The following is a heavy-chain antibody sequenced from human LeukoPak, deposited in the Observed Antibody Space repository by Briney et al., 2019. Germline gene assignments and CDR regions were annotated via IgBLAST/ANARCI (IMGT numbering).Heavy chain of an antibody. CDR2: INYSGST. CDR3: ARYVVYGSGKYYFDY. D-gene: IGHD3-10*01. Sequence: SGTLSLTCTVSGGTVSSTTYYWSWIRQPPGKGLEWIASINYSGSTYYNPSLKSRVTISVDTSENQFSLKLSSVTAADTAVYYCARYVVYGSGKYYFDYWGQGTLVTVSS. J-gene: IGHJ4*02. V-gene: IGHV4-39*01. CDR1: GGTVSSTTYY.